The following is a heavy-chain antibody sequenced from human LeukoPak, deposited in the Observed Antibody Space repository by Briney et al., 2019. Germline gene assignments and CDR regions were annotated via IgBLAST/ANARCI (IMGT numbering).Heavy chain of an antibody. CDR1: GFTFSSYA. J-gene: IGHJ6*03. Sequence: GGSLRLSCAASGFTFSSYAMSWVRQAPGKGLEWVSAISGGGGSTYYADSVKGRFTISRDNSKNTLYLQMNSLRAEDTAVYYCARGYGRFLGWLSPMDVWGKGTTVTVSS. CDR3: ARGYGRFLGWLSPMDV. D-gene: IGHD3-3*01. CDR2: ISGGGGST. V-gene: IGHV3-23*01.